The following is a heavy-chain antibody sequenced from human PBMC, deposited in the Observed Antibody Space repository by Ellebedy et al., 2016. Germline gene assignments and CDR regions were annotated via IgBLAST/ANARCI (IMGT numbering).Heavy chain of an antibody. J-gene: IGHJ6*03. Sequence: GESLKISCAASGFTFSSYAMSWVRQAPGKGLEWVSAISGSGGSTYYADSVKGRFTISRDNSKNTLYLQMNSLRAEDTAVYYCAKRVPTHKQWLNVYYYYYMDVWGKGTTVTVSS. CDR3: AKRVPTHKQWLNVYYYYYMDV. D-gene: IGHD6-19*01. CDR2: ISGSGGST. V-gene: IGHV3-23*01. CDR1: GFTFSSYA.